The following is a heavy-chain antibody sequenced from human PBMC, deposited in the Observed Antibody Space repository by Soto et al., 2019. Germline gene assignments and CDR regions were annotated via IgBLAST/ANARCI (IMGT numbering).Heavy chain of an antibody. CDR2: ISFDGNII. J-gene: IGHJ4*02. V-gene: IGHV3-30-3*01. D-gene: IGHD3-9*01. CDR3: ARTFDTITYYFDY. CDR1: EFSFSSYA. Sequence: PGGSLRLSCAASEFSFSSYAMHWIRQAPGKGLEWVAVISFDGNIIHYAGSVKGRFIISRDNSKNTLYLQMHSLSGEDTAVYYCARTFDTITYYFDYWGQGTLVTVSS.